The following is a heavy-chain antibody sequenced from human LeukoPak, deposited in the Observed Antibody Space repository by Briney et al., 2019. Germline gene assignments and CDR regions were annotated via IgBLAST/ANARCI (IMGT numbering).Heavy chain of an antibody. V-gene: IGHV4-39*07. J-gene: IGHJ4*02. Sequence: NPSETLSLTCTVSGGSISSSSYYWGWIRQPPGKGLEWIGSIYYSGSTYYNPSLKSRVTISVDTSKNQFSLKLSSVTAADTAVYYCARGFRGASFDYWGQGTLVTVSS. CDR2: IYYSGST. D-gene: IGHD1-26*01. CDR1: GGSISSSSYY. CDR3: ARGFRGASFDY.